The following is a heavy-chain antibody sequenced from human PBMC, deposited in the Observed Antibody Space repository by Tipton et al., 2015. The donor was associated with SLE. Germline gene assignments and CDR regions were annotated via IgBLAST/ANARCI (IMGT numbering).Heavy chain of an antibody. CDR3: ARDDYGDYALDS. V-gene: IGHV3-53*05. J-gene: IGHJ4*02. Sequence: SLRLSCAGSGFTVNGDYMTWVRQAPGKGLEWVSVIYSATSIYYADSVKGRFTISRDNSKNTLYLQMNSLRPEDTAVYYCARDDYGDYALDSWGQGTLVTVSS. CDR2: IYSATSI. CDR1: GFTVNGDY. D-gene: IGHD4-17*01.